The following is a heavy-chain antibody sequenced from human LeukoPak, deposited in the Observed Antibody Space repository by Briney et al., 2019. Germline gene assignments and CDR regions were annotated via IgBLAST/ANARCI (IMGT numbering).Heavy chain of an antibody. CDR3: AKELLTGYRLTYFDY. D-gene: IGHD3-9*01. CDR1: GFTFSNYA. V-gene: IGHV3-23*01. J-gene: IGHJ4*02. CDR2: FSGSGAIT. Sequence: PGGPLRLSCAASGFTFSNYALSWVRQAPGKGLEWVSAFSGSGAITHYADSVKGRFTISRENSKNTVFLRMDSLRVEDTAVYYCAKELLTGYRLTYFDYWGQGTLVTVSS.